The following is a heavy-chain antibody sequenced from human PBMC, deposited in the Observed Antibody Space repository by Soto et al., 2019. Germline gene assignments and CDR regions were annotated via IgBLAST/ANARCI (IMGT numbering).Heavy chain of an antibody. CDR3: AIYDSSGSRGFQH. Sequence: SETLSLTCTVSGGSISSGGYYWSWIRQHPGKGLEWIGYIFYSGSTYYNPSLKSRVTISVDTSKNQFSLKLSSVTAADTAVYYCAIYDSSGSRGFQHWGQGTLVTVSS. J-gene: IGHJ1*01. V-gene: IGHV4-31*03. CDR1: GGSISSGGYY. CDR2: IFYSGST. D-gene: IGHD3-22*01.